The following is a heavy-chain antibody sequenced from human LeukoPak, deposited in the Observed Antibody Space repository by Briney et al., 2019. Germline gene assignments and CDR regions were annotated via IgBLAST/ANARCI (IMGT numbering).Heavy chain of an antibody. J-gene: IGHJ3*02. D-gene: IGHD3-3*01. CDR2: VDPEEGDT. Sequence: ASVKISRKVSGYTFTDYYMHCVQQARGKGLEWMGLVDPEEGDTIYAEKFQGRVTITADTSTDTAYMELSSLRSEDTQVYYCVPSYYDFWSCYYKVDAFDIWGQGTIVSVSS. V-gene: IGHV1-69-2*01. CDR1: GYTFTDYY. CDR3: VPSYYDFWSCYYKVDAFDI.